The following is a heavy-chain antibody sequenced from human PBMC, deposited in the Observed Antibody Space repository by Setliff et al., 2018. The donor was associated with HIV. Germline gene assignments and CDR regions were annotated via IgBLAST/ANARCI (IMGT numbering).Heavy chain of an antibody. CDR1: GASSIYF. D-gene: IGHD3-22*01. CDR3: ARGRSYYDSSGYYYNWFDP. Sequence: SETLSLTCTVSGASSIYFWGWIRQPPGKGLEWIGSVYYSGSTYYNPSLKSRVTISMDTSKNQFSLKLNSVTAADTAVYYCARGRSYYDSSGYYYNWFDPWGQGTLVTVSS. CDR2: VYYSGST. V-gene: IGHV4-39*07. J-gene: IGHJ5*02.